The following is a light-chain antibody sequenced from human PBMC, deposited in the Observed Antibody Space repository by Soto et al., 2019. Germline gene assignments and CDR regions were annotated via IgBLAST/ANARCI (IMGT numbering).Light chain of an antibody. CDR1: QSVSSN. Sequence: EIVMTQSPAPPSVSPGERATLSCRASQSVSSNLAWYQQKPGQAPRLLIYGASTRATGIPARFSGSGSGTEFTLTISSLQSEDFAVYYCQQYNNWPLTFGQGTKV. CDR2: GAS. CDR3: QQYNNWPLT. J-gene: IGKJ1*01. V-gene: IGKV3-15*01.